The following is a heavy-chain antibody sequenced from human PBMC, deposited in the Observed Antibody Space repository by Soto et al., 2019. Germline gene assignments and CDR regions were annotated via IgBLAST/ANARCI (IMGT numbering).Heavy chain of an antibody. Sequence: EASVKVSCKASGGTFSSYAISWVRQAPGQGLEWMGGIIPIFGTANYAQKFQGRVTITADKSTSTAYMELSSLRSEDTAVYYCAREGSSSSPFDPWGQGTLVTVSS. CDR3: AREGSSSSPFDP. CDR2: IIPIFGTA. V-gene: IGHV1-69*06. D-gene: IGHD6-13*01. CDR1: GGTFSSYA. J-gene: IGHJ5*02.